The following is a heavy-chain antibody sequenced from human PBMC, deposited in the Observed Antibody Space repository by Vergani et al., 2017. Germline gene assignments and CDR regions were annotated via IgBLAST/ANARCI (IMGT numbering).Heavy chain of an antibody. V-gene: IGHV4-30-4*08. CDR3: ARVPIYYLGSGGYQGYVDY. CDR2: TSYRETT. CDR1: GSSVKSGDYY. D-gene: IGHD3-10*01. Sequence: QVQLQESGPGLVKPSQTLSLTCSVSGSSVKSGDYYWTWIRQPPGKGLEWLGHTSYRETTNYNVSLKSRISMSMDTSKNQFYLNLESLTAADTAVYFCARVPIYYLGSGGYQGYVDYWGQGTLVIVSS. J-gene: IGHJ4*02.